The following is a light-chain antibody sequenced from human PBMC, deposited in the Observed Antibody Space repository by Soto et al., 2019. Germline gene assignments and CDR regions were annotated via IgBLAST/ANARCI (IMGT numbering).Light chain of an antibody. CDR3: QQYDNLPLT. CDR2: DAS. V-gene: IGKV1-33*01. J-gene: IGKJ4*01. Sequence: DIQMTQSPSSVSASGGDRVTITCQASQDISNYLNWYQQKPGKAPKLLIYDASNLETGVPSRFSGSGSGTDFTFTISSLQPEDIATYYCQQYDNLPLTFGGGTKVDIK. CDR1: QDISNY.